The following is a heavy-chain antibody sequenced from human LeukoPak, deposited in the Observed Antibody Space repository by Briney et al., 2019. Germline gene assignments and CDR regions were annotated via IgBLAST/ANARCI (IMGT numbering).Heavy chain of an antibody. CDR2: IIPILAIA. Sequence: GASVKVSCKASGGTFSSSPITWVRQAPGQGLEWMGRIIPILAIANYAPKFQGRVTITADKSTTTAYMELISLRSEDTAVYYCATENGNVPMVTNFGYWGQGPLVTVSS. J-gene: IGHJ4*02. D-gene: IGHD4-17*01. CDR3: ATENGNVPMVTNFGY. V-gene: IGHV1-69*04. CDR1: GGTFSSSP.